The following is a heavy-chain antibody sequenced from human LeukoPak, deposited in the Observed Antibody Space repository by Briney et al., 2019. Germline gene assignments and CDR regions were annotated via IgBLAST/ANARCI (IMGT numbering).Heavy chain of an antibody. V-gene: IGHV3-7*01. Sequence: RGSLRLSCAASGFTFSNYWMTWVRQAPGKRLEWVANINQDGSVKYYVDSVKGRFTVSRDNAKNSLYLQMNSLRAEDTAVYYCTRIGYSSSCTDYWGQGTLVTVSS. CDR3: TRIGYSSSCTDY. CDR1: GFTFSNYW. D-gene: IGHD6-13*01. J-gene: IGHJ4*02. CDR2: INQDGSVK.